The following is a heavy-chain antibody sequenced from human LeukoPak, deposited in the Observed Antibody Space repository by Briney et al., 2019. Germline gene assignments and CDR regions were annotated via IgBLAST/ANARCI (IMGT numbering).Heavy chain of an antibody. D-gene: IGHD5-18*01. V-gene: IGHV3-48*01. CDR3: AREAALYCYGFRPFDY. CDR1: GFTFSSYA. Sequence: GGSLRLSCAASGFTFSSYAMHWVRLAPGKGLEWVSYISSSGTIYYAESVKGRLTISRDTAKNSLYLQMNSLRAEDTAVYFCAREAALYCYGFRPFDYWGQGTLVTVSS. CDR2: ISSSGTI. J-gene: IGHJ4*02.